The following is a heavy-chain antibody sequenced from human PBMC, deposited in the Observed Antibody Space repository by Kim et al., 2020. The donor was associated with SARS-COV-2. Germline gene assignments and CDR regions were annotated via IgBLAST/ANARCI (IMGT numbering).Heavy chain of an antibody. CDR3: ATSTNWAFDH. CDR2: IKEDGSVK. Sequence: GGSLRLSCAASGFTFSTYWMTWVRQAPGKVLEWVANIKEDGSVKHYVGSVKGRFTISRDNTKNSLYLQMNGLRSEDTAVYHCATSTNWAFDHWGQGILVTVSS. J-gene: IGHJ4*02. V-gene: IGHV3-7*03. D-gene: IGHD1-1*01. CDR1: GFTFSTYW.